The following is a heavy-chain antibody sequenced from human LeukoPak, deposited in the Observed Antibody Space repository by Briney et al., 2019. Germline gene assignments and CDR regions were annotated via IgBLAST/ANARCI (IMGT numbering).Heavy chain of an antibody. V-gene: IGHV4-59*12. CDR1: GGSISSYY. Sequence: SETLSLTCTVSGGSISSYYWSWIRQPPGKGLEWIGYISYSGSTNYNPSLKGRVTISVDTSNNHFSLKLSSVTAADTAVYYCARLRVGAHDCWGQGTLVTVSS. CDR3: ARLRVGAHDC. D-gene: IGHD1-26*01. J-gene: IGHJ4*02. CDR2: ISYSGST.